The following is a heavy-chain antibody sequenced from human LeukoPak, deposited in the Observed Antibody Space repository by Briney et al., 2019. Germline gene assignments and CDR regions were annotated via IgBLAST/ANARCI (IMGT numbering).Heavy chain of an antibody. CDR1: GYTFNTYS. V-gene: IGHV1-3*01. Sequence: GASVTVSCTTSGYTFNTYSMHWVRQAPGQRLEWMGWTNGGNGNTKYSQNFQGRVTITRDTSASTVYMELSSLRSEDTAVYYCARVSPKYSSGWYGAFDFWGQGTLVTVSS. J-gene: IGHJ4*02. CDR3: ARVSPKYSSGWYGAFDF. D-gene: IGHD6-19*01. CDR2: TNGGNGNT.